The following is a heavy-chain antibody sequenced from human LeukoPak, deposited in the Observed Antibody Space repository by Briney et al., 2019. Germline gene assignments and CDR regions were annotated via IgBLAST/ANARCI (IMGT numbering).Heavy chain of an antibody. D-gene: IGHD5-18*01. V-gene: IGHV4-38-2*01. J-gene: IGHJ4*02. CDR1: GYSISSGYY. CDR3: ARARYNYGDSDY. CDR2: IYHNGNT. Sequence: SETLSLTCAVSGYSISSGYYWGWIRQPPGKGLEWIGTIYHNGNTYYNPSPNSRATISVDTSRNQFSLELSSVTAAGTAVFYCARARYNYGDSDYWGQGTLVTVSS.